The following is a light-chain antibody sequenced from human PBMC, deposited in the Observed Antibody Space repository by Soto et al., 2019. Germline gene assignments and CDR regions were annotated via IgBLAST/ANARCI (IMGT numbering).Light chain of an antibody. CDR1: TADVGGYDY. V-gene: IGLV2-14*01. Sequence: QSALTQPASVSGPPGQSITISCTGTTADVGGYDYVYWYQQHPGESPKLLIYDVTNRPSGVSARFSGSKSGSTASLTISGLQAEDEADYYCSSYAGSNTLVVFGGGTKLTVL. J-gene: IGLJ2*01. CDR3: SSYAGSNTLVV. CDR2: DVT.